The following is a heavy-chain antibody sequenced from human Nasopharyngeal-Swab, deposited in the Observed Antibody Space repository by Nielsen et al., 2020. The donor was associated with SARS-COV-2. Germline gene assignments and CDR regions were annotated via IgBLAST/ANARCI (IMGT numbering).Heavy chain of an antibody. CDR3: AIPTVTTDY. CDR2: IDPGDSYT. V-gene: IGHV5-10-1*01. CDR1: GYRFTSYW. Sequence: KVSRKGSGYRFTSYWISWVRQMPGKGLEWMGRIDPGDSYTNYSPSFQGHVTISADKSISTAYLQWSSLKASDTAMYYCAIPTVTTDYWGQGTLVTVSS. D-gene: IGHD4-17*01. J-gene: IGHJ4*02.